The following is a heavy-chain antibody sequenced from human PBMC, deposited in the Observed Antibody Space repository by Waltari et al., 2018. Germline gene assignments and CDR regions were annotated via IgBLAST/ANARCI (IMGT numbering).Heavy chain of an antibody. Sequence: QLQLQESGPGLVKPSETLSLTCTVSGGSISSSSYYWGWIRQPPGKGLEWIGSIYYRGSTYYNPSLKSRVTIAVDTSKNQFSLKLSSVTAADTAVYYCARRVVVAATPYWYFDLWGRGTLVTVSS. CDR1: GGSISSSSYY. CDR3: ARRVVVAATPYWYFDL. D-gene: IGHD2-15*01. V-gene: IGHV4-39*01. J-gene: IGHJ2*01. CDR2: IYYRGST.